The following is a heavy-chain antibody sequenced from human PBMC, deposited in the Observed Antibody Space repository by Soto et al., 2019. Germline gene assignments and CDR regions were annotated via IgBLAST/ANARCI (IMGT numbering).Heavy chain of an antibody. CDR1: GFTFSTYG. J-gene: IGHJ4*02. CDR2: TWYDGNDK. Sequence: GGSLRLSCAASGFTFSTYGMHWVRQAPGKGLEWVAVTWYDGNDKYYADSVKGRFTISRDNSKNTLYLQMNSLGAEDTAVYYCATAAAGNSPFNYWGQGTLVTVSS. D-gene: IGHD2-2*01. V-gene: IGHV3-33*08. CDR3: ATAAAGNSPFNY.